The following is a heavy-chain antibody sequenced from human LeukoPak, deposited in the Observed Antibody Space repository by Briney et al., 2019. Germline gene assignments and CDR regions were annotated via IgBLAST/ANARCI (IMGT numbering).Heavy chain of an antibody. CDR1: GYTFTSYG. J-gene: IGHJ6*03. CDR2: ISAYNGNT. V-gene: IGHV1-18*01. Sequence: GASVTVSFKASGYTFTSYGISWVRQAPGQGLEWKGWISAYNGNTNYAQKLQGRVTMTTDTSTRTAYIELRSLRSDDTAVYYCARMGSITGTSSPYYYYYMDVWGKGTTVTVSS. CDR3: ARMGSITGTSSPYYYYYMDV. D-gene: IGHD1-20*01.